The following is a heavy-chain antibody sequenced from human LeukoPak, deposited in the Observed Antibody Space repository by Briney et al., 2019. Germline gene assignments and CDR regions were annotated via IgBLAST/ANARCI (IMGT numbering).Heavy chain of an antibody. V-gene: IGHV4-59*12. CDR3: ARSLWSGLDY. CDR1: GGSISSYY. CDR2: IYYSGST. J-gene: IGHJ4*02. Sequence: SETLSLTCTVSGGSISSYYWSWIRQPPGRGLEWIGYIYYSGSTNYNPSLKSRVTISVDTSKNQFSLKLSSVTAADTAVYYCARSLWSGLDYWGQGTLVTVSS. D-gene: IGHD3-3*01.